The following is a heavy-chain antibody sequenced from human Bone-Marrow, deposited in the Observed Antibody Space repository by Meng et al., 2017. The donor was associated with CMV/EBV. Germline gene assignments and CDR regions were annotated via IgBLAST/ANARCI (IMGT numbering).Heavy chain of an antibody. CDR3: ARDRCSSTSCYGPYYGMDV. J-gene: IGHJ6*02. CDR1: GGSFSGYY. D-gene: IGHD2-2*01. Sequence: SETLSLTCAVYGGSFSGYYWSWIRQPPGKGLEWIGEINHSGSTNYNPSLKSRVTISVDTSKNQFSLKLSSVTAADTAVYYCARDRCSSTSCYGPYYGMDVWGQGTTVTVSS. V-gene: IGHV4-34*01. CDR2: INHSGST.